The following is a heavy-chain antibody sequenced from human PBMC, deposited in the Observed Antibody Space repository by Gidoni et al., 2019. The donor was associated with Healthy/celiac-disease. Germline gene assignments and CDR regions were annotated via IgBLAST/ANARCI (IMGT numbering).Heavy chain of an antibody. D-gene: IGHD3-22*01. J-gene: IGHJ4*02. CDR3: ARKRMDDSSGYYYVWPGPYFDY. V-gene: IGHV1-3*01. Sequence: GYTFTSYAMHWVRQAPGQRLEWMGWINAGNGNTKYSQKFQGRVTITRDTSASTAYMELSSLRSEDTAVYYCARKRMDDSSGYYYVWPGPYFDYWGQGTLVTVSS. CDR2: INAGNGNT. CDR1: GYTFTSYA.